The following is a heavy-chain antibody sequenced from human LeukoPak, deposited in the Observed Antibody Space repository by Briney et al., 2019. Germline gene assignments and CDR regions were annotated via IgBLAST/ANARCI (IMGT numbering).Heavy chain of an antibody. CDR2: INSDGSST. CDR1: GFTFSSHW. V-gene: IGHV3-74*01. Sequence: GGSLRLSCAASGFTFSSHWMPWVRQGPGKGLVWVSRINSDGSSTTYADSVRGRVAISRENAKNSLYLQIHSLRAEDAAVYYCARELMITPAGYWGQGALVTVSS. CDR3: ARELMITPAGY. J-gene: IGHJ4*02. D-gene: IGHD3-16*01.